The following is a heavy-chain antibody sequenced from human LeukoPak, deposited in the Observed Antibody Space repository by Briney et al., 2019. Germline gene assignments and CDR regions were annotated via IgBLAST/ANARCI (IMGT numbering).Heavy chain of an antibody. V-gene: IGHV3-23*01. CDR1: GFTFSSYA. CDR2: ISGSGGST. Sequence: AGSLRLSCAASGFTFSSYAMSWVRQAPGKGLEWVSAISGSGGSTYYADSVKGRFTISRDNSKNTLYLQMNSLRAEDTAVYYCAKSPDYYDRSGLDYWGQGTLVTVSS. D-gene: IGHD3-22*01. CDR3: AKSPDYYDRSGLDY. J-gene: IGHJ4*02.